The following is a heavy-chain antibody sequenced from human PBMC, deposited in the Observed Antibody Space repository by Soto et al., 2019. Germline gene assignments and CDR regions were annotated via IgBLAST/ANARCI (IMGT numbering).Heavy chain of an antibody. CDR2: ISYDGSNK. D-gene: IGHD3-3*01. V-gene: IGHV3-30-3*01. CDR1: GFTFSSYA. J-gene: IGHJ5*02. Sequence: QVQLVESGGGVVQPGRSLRLSCAASGFTFSSYAMHWVRQAPGKGLEWVAVISYDGSNKYYADSVKGRFTISRDNSKNALDLQMTSLRAEDTAVYYCSGDGDLSARSWFDPWGQGTLV. CDR3: SGDGDLSARSWFDP.